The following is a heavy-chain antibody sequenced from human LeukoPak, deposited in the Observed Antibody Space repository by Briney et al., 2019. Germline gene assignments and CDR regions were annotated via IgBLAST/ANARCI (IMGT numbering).Heavy chain of an antibody. CDR2: INHSGST. Sequence: PSETLSLTCAVYGGSFSGYYWSWIRQTPGKGLEWIGEINHSGSTNYNPSLKSRVSISVDSSKNQFSLKVSSVTAADTAVYYCARGSDTAAGLYWGQGTLVTVSS. D-gene: IGHD6-13*01. J-gene: IGHJ4*02. CDR3: ARGSDTAAGLY. CDR1: GGSFSGYY. V-gene: IGHV4-34*01.